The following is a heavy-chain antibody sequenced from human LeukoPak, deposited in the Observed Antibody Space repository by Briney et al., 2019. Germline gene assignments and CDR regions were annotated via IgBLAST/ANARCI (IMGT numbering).Heavy chain of an antibody. D-gene: IGHD4-23*01. J-gene: IGHJ4*02. CDR2: IYYSGST. Sequence: SETLSLTCTVSGGSISSGGYYWSWIRQPPGKGLEWIGSIYYSGSTYYNPSLKSRVTISVDTSKNQFSLKLSSVTAADTAVYYCARPRYGGRVDYWGQGTLVTVSS. CDR3: ARPRYGGRVDY. V-gene: IGHV4-39*01. CDR1: GGSISSGGYY.